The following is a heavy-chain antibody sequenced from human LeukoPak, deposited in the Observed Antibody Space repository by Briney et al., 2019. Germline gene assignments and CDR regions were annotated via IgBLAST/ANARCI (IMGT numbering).Heavy chain of an antibody. Sequence: GESLQISCQGSGYSFTNYWIVSVRQMPGQGLEYMGIIHPGDSNTKYSPSFEGQVIISVDKSISTAYLQWSSLKASDSAIYYCARRRGDTVAGPDYWGQGTLVTVSS. J-gene: IGHJ4*02. CDR1: GYSFTNYW. CDR3: ARRRGDTVAGPDY. D-gene: IGHD6-19*01. CDR2: IHPGDSNT. V-gene: IGHV5-51*01.